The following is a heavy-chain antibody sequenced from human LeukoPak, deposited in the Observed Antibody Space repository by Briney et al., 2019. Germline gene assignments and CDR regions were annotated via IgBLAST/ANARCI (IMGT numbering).Heavy chain of an antibody. Sequence: SVKVSCKASGGTFSSYAISWVRQAPGQGLEWMGGIIPIFGTANYAQKFQGRVTITADESTSTAYMELSSLRSEDTAAYYCARGPPTYYYDSSGYYELDYWGQGTLVTVSS. J-gene: IGHJ4*02. D-gene: IGHD3-22*01. CDR1: GGTFSSYA. CDR2: IIPIFGTA. CDR3: ARGPPTYYYDSSGYYELDY. V-gene: IGHV1-69*01.